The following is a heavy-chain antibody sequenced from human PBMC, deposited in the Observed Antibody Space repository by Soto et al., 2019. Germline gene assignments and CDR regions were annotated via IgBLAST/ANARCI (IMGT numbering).Heavy chain of an antibody. CDR3: ARLVYNYGMDV. V-gene: IGHV3-66*04. CDR1: GFTVSSNN. Sequence: ESGGGLVQPGGSLRLSCAASGFTVSSNNMNWVRQAPGKGLEWVSVIYSGGSTDYAGSVKGRCTVSRDNSKNTLFLQMNSLRAEDTAVYYCARLVYNYGMDVWGQGTTVTVSS. CDR2: IYSGGST. J-gene: IGHJ6*02. D-gene: IGHD2-8*01.